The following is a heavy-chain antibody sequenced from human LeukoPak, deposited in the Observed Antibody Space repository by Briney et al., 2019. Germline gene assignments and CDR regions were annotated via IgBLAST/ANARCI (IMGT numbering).Heavy chain of an antibody. CDR2: IYYSGST. Sequence: SETLSLTCTVSGGSISSYYWSWIRQPPGKGLEWIGYIYYSGSTNYNPSLKSRVTISVDTSKNQFSLKLSSVTAADTAVYYCARWYSSATGEGFDYWGQGTLVTVSS. CDR1: GGSISSYY. V-gene: IGHV4-59*01. J-gene: IGHJ4*02. D-gene: IGHD6-25*01. CDR3: ARWYSSATGEGFDY.